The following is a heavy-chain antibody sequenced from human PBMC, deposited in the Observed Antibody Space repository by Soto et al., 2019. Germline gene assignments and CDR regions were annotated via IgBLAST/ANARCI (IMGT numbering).Heavy chain of an antibody. V-gene: IGHV3-30*18. Sequence: QVQLVESGGGVVQPGRSLRLSCAASGFTFSSYGMHWVRQAPGKGLEWVAVISYDGSNKYYADSVKGRFTISRDNSKNTLYLQMNSLRAEDTAVYYCAQAEGGSGYSYGFGGLGYYWGQGTLVTVSS. D-gene: IGHD5-18*01. CDR3: AQAEGGSGYSYGFGGLGYY. J-gene: IGHJ4*02. CDR2: ISYDGSNK. CDR1: GFTFSSYG.